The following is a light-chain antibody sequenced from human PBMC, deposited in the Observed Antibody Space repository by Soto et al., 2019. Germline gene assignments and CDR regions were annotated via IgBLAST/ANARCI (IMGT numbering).Light chain of an antibody. CDR2: DAS. J-gene: IGKJ1*01. CDR1: QTISSW. Sequence: DIHITHSPSTLSLSLVDRVTITCRASQTISSWLAWYQQKPGKAPKLLIYDASSLQSGVPPRFSGSGSGTEFTLTIRSLQPDDIATYYCQQYSSYSAWTFGEGTKVDIK. CDR3: QQYSSYSAWT. V-gene: IGKV1-5*01.